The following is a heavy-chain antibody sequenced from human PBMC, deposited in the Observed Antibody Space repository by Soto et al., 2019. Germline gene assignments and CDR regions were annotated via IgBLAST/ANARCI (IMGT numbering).Heavy chain of an antibody. CDR2: ISYDGNNK. V-gene: IGHV3-30*03. J-gene: IGHJ4*02. Sequence: PGGSLRLSCAASGITFSYYAMNWVRQAPGKGLQWLAVISYDGNNKYYADSVEGRFTISRDNSKNTVYLQMNSLRLEDTAVYYCARGPSYSDSYFDHWGQGTLVTVSS. CDR3: ARGPSYSDSYFDH. D-gene: IGHD4-17*01. CDR1: GITFSYYA.